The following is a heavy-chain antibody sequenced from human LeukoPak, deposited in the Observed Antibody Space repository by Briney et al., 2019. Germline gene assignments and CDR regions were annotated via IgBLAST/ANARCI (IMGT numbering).Heavy chain of an antibody. V-gene: IGHV3-23*01. D-gene: IGHD2-21*01. CDR3: AKGLWPIAFDF. Sequence: GGTLRLSCAASGFTFSSYAMSWVRQAPGKGLEWVSGISDSGGSTYYADSVKGRFTISRDNSKNTLYLQMNSLRAEDTAVYYCAKGLWPIAFDFWGQGTLVTVSS. CDR1: GFTFSSYA. J-gene: IGHJ4*02. CDR2: ISDSGGST.